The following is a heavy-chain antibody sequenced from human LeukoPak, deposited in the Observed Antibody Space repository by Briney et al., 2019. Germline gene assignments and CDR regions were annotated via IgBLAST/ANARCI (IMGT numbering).Heavy chain of an antibody. Sequence: ASVKVSCKASGGTFSSYAISWVRQAPGQGLEWMGGIIPIFGTANYAQKFQGRVTITTDESTSTAYMELSSLRSEDTAVYYCARTYAAYFDSSGYYLDRRWFDPWGQGTLVTVSS. CDR1: GGTFSSYA. J-gene: IGHJ5*02. CDR2: IIPIFGTA. V-gene: IGHV1-69*05. CDR3: ARTYAAYFDSSGYYLDRRWFDP. D-gene: IGHD3-22*01.